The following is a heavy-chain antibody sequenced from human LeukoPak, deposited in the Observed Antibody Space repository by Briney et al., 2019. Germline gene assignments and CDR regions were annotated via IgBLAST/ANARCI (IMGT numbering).Heavy chain of an antibody. Sequence: GASVKVSCKASGYTFTSYYMHWVRQAPGQGLEWMGIINPSGGSTSYAQKFQGRVTMTRDTSTSTVYMELSSLRSEDTAVYYCARDPLTYYYGSGSYPTNYYYYGMDVWGQGTTVTVSS. CDR1: GYTFTSYY. D-gene: IGHD3-10*01. CDR3: ARDPLTYYYGSGSYPTNYYYYGMDV. J-gene: IGHJ6*02. CDR2: INPSGGST. V-gene: IGHV1-46*01.